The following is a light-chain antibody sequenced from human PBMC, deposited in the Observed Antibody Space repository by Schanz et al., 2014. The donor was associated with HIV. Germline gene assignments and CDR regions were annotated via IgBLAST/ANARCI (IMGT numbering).Light chain of an antibody. CDR3: QYFGSSGGT. V-gene: IGKV3-20*01. Sequence: EIVLTQSPGSLSLSPGERATLSCGASPRLSSSYLAWYQQKRDQPPRLVIYATSTRAAGIPDRFSGTGSGTEFTLTISSLEPEDFAVYFCQYFGSSGGTFGGGTKVEIK. CDR2: ATS. CDR1: PRLSSSY. J-gene: IGKJ4*01.